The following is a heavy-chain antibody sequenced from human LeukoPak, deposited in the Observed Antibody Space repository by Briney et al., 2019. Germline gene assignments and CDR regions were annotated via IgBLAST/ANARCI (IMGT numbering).Heavy chain of an antibody. CDR3: AKDYEGYGYPYPYAMDV. CDR2: ISGSGDST. CDR1: AFTFRRYA. V-gene: IGHV3-23*01. Sequence: GGSLRLSCAASAFTFRRYAMSWVRQAPGKVLQWVATISGSGDSTYYADSVKGRFTISRDNSKNTVYLQVNSLRAEDTAVYYCAKDYEGYGYPYPYAMDVWGQGTTVTVSS. D-gene: IGHD5-18*01. J-gene: IGHJ6*02.